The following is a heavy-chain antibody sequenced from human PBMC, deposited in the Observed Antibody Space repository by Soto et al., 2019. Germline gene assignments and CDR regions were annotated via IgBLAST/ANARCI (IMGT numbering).Heavy chain of an antibody. CDR1: GVTFSRYA. Sequence: GASVRVSCQASGVTFSRYAISWVRQAPGQGLEWMGGIIPIFGTANYAQKFQGRVTITADKSTSTAYMELSSLRSEDTAVYYCARDRGYPLSRPYYYYGMDVWGQGTTVTVSS. CDR2: IIPIFGTA. D-gene: IGHD3-10*01. CDR3: ARDRGYPLSRPYYYYGMDV. V-gene: IGHV1-69*06. J-gene: IGHJ6*02.